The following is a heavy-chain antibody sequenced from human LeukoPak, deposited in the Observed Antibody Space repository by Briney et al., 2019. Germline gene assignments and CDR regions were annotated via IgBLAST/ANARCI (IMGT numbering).Heavy chain of an antibody. Sequence: PGGSLRLSCVASGFPFSSFAMSWVRQAPGKGLEWVAVISYDGSNKYYADSVKGRFTISRDNSKNTLYLQMNSLRAEDTAVYYCANRYSYGFEEYWGQGTLVTVSS. V-gene: IGHV3-30*18. D-gene: IGHD5-18*01. CDR1: GFPFSSFA. J-gene: IGHJ4*02. CDR3: ANRYSYGFEEY. CDR2: ISYDGSNK.